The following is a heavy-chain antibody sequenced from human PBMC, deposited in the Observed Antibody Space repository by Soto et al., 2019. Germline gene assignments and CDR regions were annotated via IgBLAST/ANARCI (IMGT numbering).Heavy chain of an antibody. V-gene: IGHV3-13*01. D-gene: IGHD2-2*01. CDR1: GFTFSSYD. J-gene: IGHJ3*02. CDR2: IGTAGDT. CDR3: ARGFVVVPAAPHRDAFDI. Sequence: GGSLRLSCAASGFTFSSYDMHWVRQATGKGLEWVSAIGTAGDTYYPGSVKGRFTISGENAKNSLYLQMNSLRAGDTAVYYCARGFVVVPAAPHRDAFDIWGQGTMVTVSS.